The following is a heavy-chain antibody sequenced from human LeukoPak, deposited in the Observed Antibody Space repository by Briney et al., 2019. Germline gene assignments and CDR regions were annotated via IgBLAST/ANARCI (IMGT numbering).Heavy chain of an antibody. CDR1: GFTFSNSW. V-gene: IGHV3-7*05. J-gene: IGHJ3*02. CDR2: IKQVGSES. D-gene: IGHD4-23*01. Sequence: PGGSLRLSSAAPGFTFSNSWMTWVRQGPGIGLEWVAHIKQVGSESYYVDSVRGRFTISRDNAKRSLYLQMSSLRAEDTAVYYCVRDLGGALWLNAFDMWGQGTVVTVSS. CDR3: VRDLGGALWLNAFDM.